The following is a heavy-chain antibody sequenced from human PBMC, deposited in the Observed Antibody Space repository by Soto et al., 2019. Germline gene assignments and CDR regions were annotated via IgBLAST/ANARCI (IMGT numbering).Heavy chain of an antibody. Sequence: SETLSLTCTVSGGSISSYYWSWIRQPPGKGLEWIGYIYYSGSTNYNPSLKSRVTISVDTSKNQFSLKLSSVTAADTAVYYCAREVVATNGMDVWGQGTTVTVSS. V-gene: IGHV4-59*01. CDR3: AREVVATNGMDV. CDR1: GGSISSYY. J-gene: IGHJ6*02. CDR2: IYYSGST. D-gene: IGHD2-2*01.